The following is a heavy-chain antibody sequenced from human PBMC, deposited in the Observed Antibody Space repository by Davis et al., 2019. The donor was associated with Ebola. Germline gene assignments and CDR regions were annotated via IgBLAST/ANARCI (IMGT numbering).Heavy chain of an antibody. CDR1: GGSVSSGSYY. Sequence: MPSETLSLTCTVSGGSVSSGSYYWSWIRQPPGKGLEWIGYIYYSGRTNYNPSLKSRVTISVDTSKNQFSLKLSSVTAADTAVYYCAAIFGVVIPPYYYYGMDVWGQGTTVTVSS. J-gene: IGHJ6*02. D-gene: IGHD3-3*02. CDR2: IYYSGRT. CDR3: AAIFGVVIPPYYYYGMDV. V-gene: IGHV4-61*01.